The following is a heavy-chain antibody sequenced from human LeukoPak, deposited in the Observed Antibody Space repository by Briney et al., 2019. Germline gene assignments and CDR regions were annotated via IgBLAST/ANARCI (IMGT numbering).Heavy chain of an antibody. CDR3: AREARYHDYGSGSYFDL. J-gene: IGHJ4*02. Sequence: SETLSLTCAVSGSSISSTYYWGWIRQSPGKGLEWIGSIYHTGSSYSNPSLKSRISLSIDKSKNQLSLRLNSVTAADTAVYYCAREARYHDYGSGSYFDLWGQGTLVTVSS. CDR1: GSSISSTYY. V-gene: IGHV4-38-2*01. D-gene: IGHD3-10*01. CDR2: IYHTGSS.